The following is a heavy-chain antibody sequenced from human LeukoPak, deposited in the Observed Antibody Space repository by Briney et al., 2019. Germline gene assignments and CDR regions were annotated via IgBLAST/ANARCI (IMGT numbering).Heavy chain of an antibody. CDR1: GYTFTSYG. D-gene: IGHD3-3*01. V-gene: IGHV1-18*01. CDR3: ARADDFWSGYPTNWFDP. CDR2: ISAYNGNT. Sequence: ASVKVSCKASGYTFTSYGISWVRQAPGQRLEWMGWISAYNGNTNYAQKLQGRVTMTTDTSTSTAYMELRSLRSDDTAVYYCARADDFWSGYPTNWFDPWGQGTLVTVSS. J-gene: IGHJ5*02.